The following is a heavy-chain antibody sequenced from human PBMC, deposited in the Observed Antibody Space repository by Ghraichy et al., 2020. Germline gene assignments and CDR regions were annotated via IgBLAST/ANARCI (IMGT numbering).Heavy chain of an antibody. CDR2: ITSTSSAI. CDR3: ARAMAAAEDY. Sequence: GESLNISCTASGFTFSSYSMNWVRQAPGKGLEWLSYITSTSSAIYYADSVKGRFTVSRDNAKSSLYLQINSLRAEDTAMYYCARAMAAAEDYWGQGTLVTVSS. CDR1: GFTFSSYS. V-gene: IGHV3-48*01. J-gene: IGHJ4*02. D-gene: IGHD6-13*01.